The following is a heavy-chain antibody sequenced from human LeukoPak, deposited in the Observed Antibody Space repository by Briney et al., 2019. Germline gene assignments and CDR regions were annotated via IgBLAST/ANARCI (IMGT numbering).Heavy chain of an antibody. CDR1: GYTFTSYY. V-gene: IGHV1-46*01. CDR2: INPSGGST. Sequence: GASVKVSCKASGYTFTSYYMHWVRQAPGQGLEWMGIINPSGGSTSYAQKFQGRVTMTRDTSTSTVYMELSSLRSEDTAVYYCARDGYSYGPGMGNNYYYYYMDVWGKGTTVTISS. CDR3: ARDGYSYGPGMGNNYYYYYMDV. D-gene: IGHD5-18*01. J-gene: IGHJ6*03.